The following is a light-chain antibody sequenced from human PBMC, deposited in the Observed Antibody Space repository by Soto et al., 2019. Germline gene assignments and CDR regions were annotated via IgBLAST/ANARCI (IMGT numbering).Light chain of an antibody. V-gene: IGLV1-44*01. CDR2: NNN. Sequence: QSVLTQPPSASGTPGQRVTISCSGSGSNIGTYDVNWFQQLPGTAPKLLIYNNNQRPSGVPDRFSGSRSATSASLAISGLQSEDEADYYCATWDDSLTGWVFGGGTQLTVL. CDR1: GSNIGTYD. CDR3: ATWDDSLTGWV. J-gene: IGLJ3*02.